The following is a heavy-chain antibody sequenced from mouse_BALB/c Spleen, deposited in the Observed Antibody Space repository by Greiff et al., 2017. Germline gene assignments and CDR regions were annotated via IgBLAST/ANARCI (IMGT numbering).Heavy chain of an antibody. V-gene: IGHV2-9*02. Sequence: VQRVESGPGLVAPSQSLSITCTVSGFSLTSYGVHWVRQPPGKGLEWLGVIWAGGSTNYNSALMSRLSISKDNSKSQVFLKMNSLQTDDTAMYYCARDEHYGSSYGGYFDYWGQGTTLTVSS. J-gene: IGHJ2*01. CDR2: IWAGGST. D-gene: IGHD1-1*01. CDR1: GFSLTSYG. CDR3: ARDEHYGSSYGGYFDY.